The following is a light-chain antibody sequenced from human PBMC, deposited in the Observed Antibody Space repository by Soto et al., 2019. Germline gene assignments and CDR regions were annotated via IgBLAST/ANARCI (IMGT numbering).Light chain of an antibody. CDR3: QQRSDWPPT. V-gene: IGKV3-11*01. Sequence: DIVVTQSPATLSLSPGDTATLSCRATQSLRNYLAWYQQKLGQAPRLLIYDASKRATGIPARFSGSGSGTDFTLTISSLEPEDFAVYFCQQRSDWPPTFGQGTRLEIK. CDR2: DAS. CDR1: QSLRNY. J-gene: IGKJ5*01.